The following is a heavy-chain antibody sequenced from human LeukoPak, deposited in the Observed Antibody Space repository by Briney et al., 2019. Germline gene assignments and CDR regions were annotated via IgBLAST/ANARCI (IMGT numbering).Heavy chain of an antibody. D-gene: IGHD3-10*01. V-gene: IGHV3-23*01. CDR1: GFTFSSYS. J-gene: IGHJ4*02. Sequence: GGSLRLSCAGSGFTFSSYSMNWVRQAPGKGLEWVSAISGSGGSTYYADSVKGRFTISRDNSKNTLYLQMNSLRAEDTAVYYCAKDLVRYYYGSGSYGVDYWGQGTLVTVSS. CDR3: AKDLVRYYYGSGSYGVDY. CDR2: ISGSGGST.